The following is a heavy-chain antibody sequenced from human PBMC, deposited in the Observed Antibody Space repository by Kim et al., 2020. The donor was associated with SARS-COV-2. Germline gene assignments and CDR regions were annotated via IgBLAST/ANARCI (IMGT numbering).Heavy chain of an antibody. Sequence: GGSLRLSCAASGFTFSSYGMHWVRQAPGKGLEWVAVIWYDGSNKYYADSVKGRFTITRDNSKNTLYLQMNSLRAEDTAGYYCAGGLSVSDFYYWGQGTLVTVSS. CDR3: AGGLSVSDFYY. D-gene: IGHD1-26*01. V-gene: IGHV3-33*01. J-gene: IGHJ4*02. CDR2: IWYDGSNK. CDR1: GFTFSSYG.